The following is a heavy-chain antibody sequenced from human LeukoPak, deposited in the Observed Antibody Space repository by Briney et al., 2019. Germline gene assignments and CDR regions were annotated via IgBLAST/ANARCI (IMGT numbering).Heavy chain of an antibody. CDR1: GFTFSDYY. J-gene: IGHJ6*03. Sequence: GGSLRLSCAASGFTFSDYYMSWIRQAPGKGLEWVSYISSSGSTIYYADSVKGRFTISRDNAKNSLYLQMNSLRAEDTAVYYCARGKVDDFWRIRYYYYMDVWGKGTTVTVSS. CDR2: ISSSGSTI. D-gene: IGHD3-3*01. V-gene: IGHV3-11*04. CDR3: ARGKVDDFWRIRYYYYMDV.